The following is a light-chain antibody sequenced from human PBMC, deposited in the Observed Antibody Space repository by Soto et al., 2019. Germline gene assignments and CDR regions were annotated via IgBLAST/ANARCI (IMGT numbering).Light chain of an antibody. CDR3: SSYTSTTLLL. Sequence: QSALTQPASVSGSPGQSITISCTGTTSDVGGYNYVSWYQHHPGKAPKLMIYDVSNRPSGVSNRFSGSKSGNTASLTISGLQAEDEADYYCSSYTSTTLLLFGGGTQLTVL. CDR1: TSDVGGYNY. J-gene: IGLJ2*01. CDR2: DVS. V-gene: IGLV2-14*03.